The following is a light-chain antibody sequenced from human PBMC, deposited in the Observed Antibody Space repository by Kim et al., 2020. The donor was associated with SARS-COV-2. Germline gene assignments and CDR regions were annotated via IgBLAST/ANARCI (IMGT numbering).Light chain of an antibody. CDR3: GTWDSSLSAVV. J-gene: IGLJ2*01. V-gene: IGLV1-51*01. CDR2: DNN. CDR1: SSNIGNNY. Sequence: GQKVTISCSGSSSNIGNNYVSWYQQPPGTAPKLLIYDNNKRPSGIPDRFSGSKSGTSATLGITGLQTGDEAYYYCGTWDSSLSAVVFGGGTQLTVL.